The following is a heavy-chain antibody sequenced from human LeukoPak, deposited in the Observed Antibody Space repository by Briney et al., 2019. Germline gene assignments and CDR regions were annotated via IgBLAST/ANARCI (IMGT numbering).Heavy chain of an antibody. V-gene: IGHV3-7*01. J-gene: IGHJ3*02. D-gene: IGHD6-13*01. CDR3: ARFIASPGPDAFDI. Sequence: GGSLRLSCAASGFNSGNYWMRWVRQAPGRRLEWLANIKQDGIETYYLDSVKGRFTIFRDSARNSVYLQMSSLRADETAVYFCARFIASPGPDAFDIWGQGTLVTVSS. CDR1: GFNSGNYW. CDR2: IKQDGIET.